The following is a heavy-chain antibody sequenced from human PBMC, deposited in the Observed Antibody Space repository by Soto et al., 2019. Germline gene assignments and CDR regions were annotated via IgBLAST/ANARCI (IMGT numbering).Heavy chain of an antibody. CDR2: ISYDGSNK. D-gene: IGHD6-19*01. V-gene: IGHV3-30-3*01. J-gene: IGHJ3*02. Sequence: PGGSLRLSCAASGFTFSSYAMHWVRQAPGKGLEWVAVISYDGSNKYYADSVKGRFTISRDNSKNTLYLQMNSLRAEDTAVYYCARGDRIAVAGYDAFDIWGQGTMVTVSS. CDR3: ARGDRIAVAGYDAFDI. CDR1: GFTFSSYA.